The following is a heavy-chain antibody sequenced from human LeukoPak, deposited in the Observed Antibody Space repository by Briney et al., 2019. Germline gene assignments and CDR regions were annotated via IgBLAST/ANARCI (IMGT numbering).Heavy chain of an antibody. Sequence: GGSLRLSCAASGFTFSYHWMTWVRQAPGKELEWVANIKNDGAVKNYVDSVKGRFTISRDNAKNSLYLQMNSLRAEDTAVYYCAKDSYSKGDFWGQGVLATVSS. CDR2: IKNDGAVK. V-gene: IGHV3-7*01. D-gene: IGHD6-13*01. J-gene: IGHJ4*02. CDR3: AKDSYSKGDF. CDR1: GFTFSYHW.